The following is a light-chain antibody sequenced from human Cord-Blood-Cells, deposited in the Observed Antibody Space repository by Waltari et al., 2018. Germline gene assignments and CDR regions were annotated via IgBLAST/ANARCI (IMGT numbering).Light chain of an antibody. CDR1: SSDAGGYNY. J-gene: IGLJ3*02. CDR3: SSYTSSSSWV. CDR2: DVS. Sequence: QSALTQPASVSGSPGQSITISCTGTSSDAGGYNYVSWYQQHPGKAPKLRIYDVSNRPSGVSNRFSGSKSGNTASLTISGLQAEDEADYYCSSYTSSSSWVFGGGTKLIVL. V-gene: IGLV2-14*03.